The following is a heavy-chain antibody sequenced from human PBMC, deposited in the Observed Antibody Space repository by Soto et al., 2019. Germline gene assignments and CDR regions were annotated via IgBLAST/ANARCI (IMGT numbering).Heavy chain of an antibody. D-gene: IGHD4-17*01. V-gene: IGHV1-46*01. Sequence: QVQLVQSGAEVKKPGASVKVSCKASGYTFTSYYMHWVRQAPGQGLEWMGIINPSGGSTSYAQKFQGRVTMTRDTSTSTVYMELSSLRSDDTAVYYCAMGGDYGDHIFYYGMDVWGQGTTVTVSS. CDR1: GYTFTSYY. CDR3: AMGGDYGDHIFYYGMDV. CDR2: INPSGGST. J-gene: IGHJ6*02.